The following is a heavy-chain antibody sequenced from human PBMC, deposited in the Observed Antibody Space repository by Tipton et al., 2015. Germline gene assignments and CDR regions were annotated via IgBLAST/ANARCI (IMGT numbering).Heavy chain of an antibody. CDR3: ARDLEHGMDV. V-gene: IGHV4-38-2*02. D-gene: IGHD5-24*01. J-gene: IGHJ6*02. Sequence: LRLSCDVSGYSINNDYYWGWIRQAPGKGLEWIGFVYPGGGTYYNPSLKSRVTILVDTTQNQVSLRLTSVTAADTAVYYCARDLEHGMDVWGQGTTVTVSS. CDR2: VYPGGGT. CDR1: GYSINNDYY.